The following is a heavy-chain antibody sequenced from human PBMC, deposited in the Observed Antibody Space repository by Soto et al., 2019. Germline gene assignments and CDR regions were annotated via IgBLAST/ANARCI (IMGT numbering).Heavy chain of an antibody. V-gene: IGHV3-23*01. CDR2: ISGSGGST. D-gene: IGHD3-3*01. CDR3: AKDRAYYDFWSGYEGREDAFDI. Sequence: GGSLRLSCAASGFTFSSYAMSWVRQAPGKGLEWVSAISGSGGSTYYADSVKGRFTISRDNSKNTLYLQMNSLRAEDTAVYYCAKDRAYYDFWSGYEGREDAFDIWGQGTMVTVSS. CDR1: GFTFSSYA. J-gene: IGHJ3*02.